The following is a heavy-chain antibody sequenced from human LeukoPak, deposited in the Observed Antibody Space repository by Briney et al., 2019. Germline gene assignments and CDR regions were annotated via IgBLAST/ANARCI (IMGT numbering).Heavy chain of an antibody. D-gene: IGHD5-24*01. CDR1: GYTFTGYY. V-gene: IGHV1-2*02. Sequence: ASVKVSCKASGYTFTGYYMHWVRQAPGQGLEWMGWINPNSGGTNYAQKFQGRVTMTRDTSISTAYMELSGLRSDDTAVYYCARDTLMATIALDYWGQGTLVTVSS. CDR3: ARDTLMATIALDY. J-gene: IGHJ4*02. CDR2: INPNSGGT.